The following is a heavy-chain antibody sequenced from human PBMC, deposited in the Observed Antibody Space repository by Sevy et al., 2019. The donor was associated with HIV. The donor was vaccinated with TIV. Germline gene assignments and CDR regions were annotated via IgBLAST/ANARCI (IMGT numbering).Heavy chain of an antibody. V-gene: IGHV4-34*01. J-gene: IGHJ4*02. CDR3: ARPSTPVPAATSKRGFDY. D-gene: IGHD2-2*01. CDR1: GGSFSGYY. Sequence: SETLSLTCAVYGGSFSGYYWSWIRQPPGKGLEWIGEINHSGSTNYNPSLKSRVTISVDTSKNQFSLKLSSVTAADTAVYYCARPSTPVPAATSKRGFDYWGQGTLVTVSS. CDR2: INHSGST.